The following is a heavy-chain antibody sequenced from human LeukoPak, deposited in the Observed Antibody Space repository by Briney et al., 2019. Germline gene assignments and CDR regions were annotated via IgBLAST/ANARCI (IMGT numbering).Heavy chain of an antibody. J-gene: IGHJ6*02. Sequence: SETLSLTCAVYGGSFSGYYWSWIRQPPGKGLEWIGYIYYSGSTNYNPSLKSRVTISVDTSKNQFSLKLSSVTAADTAVYYCARRTTVKDNYYYYYGMDVWGQGTTVTVSS. CDR2: IYYSGST. V-gene: IGHV4-59*08. D-gene: IGHD4-4*01. CDR1: GGSFSGYY. CDR3: ARRTTVKDNYYYYYGMDV.